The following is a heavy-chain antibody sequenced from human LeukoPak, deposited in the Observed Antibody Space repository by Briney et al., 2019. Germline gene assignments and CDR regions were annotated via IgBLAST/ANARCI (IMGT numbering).Heavy chain of an antibody. CDR2: ISGSGSNT. V-gene: IGHV3-23*01. Sequence: GGSLALSCAASGFTVGTNSMSWVRQSPGKGLEWVSGISGSGSNTYDADSVKGRFTISRDNSKNTVFLQMNSLRDEDTAVYYCANPWGSAWWYFDLWGRDTLVTVSS. CDR3: ANPWGSAWWYFDL. CDR1: GFTVGTNS. D-gene: IGHD7-27*01. J-gene: IGHJ2*01.